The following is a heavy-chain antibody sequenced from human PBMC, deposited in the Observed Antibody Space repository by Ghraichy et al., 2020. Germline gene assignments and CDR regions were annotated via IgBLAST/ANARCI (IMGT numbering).Heavy chain of an antibody. V-gene: IGHV3-43*02. D-gene: IGHD2-2*01. CDR1: GFTFDDYA. CDR3: AKDIVVVPADYYGMAV. J-gene: IGHJ6*02. CDR2: ITWDGATT. Sequence: GGSLRLSCAASGFTFDDYAMHWVRQAPGKGLEWVSLITWDGATTSYADSVKGRFTISRDNNKNSLTLQMNSLRTEDTALYYCAKDIVVVPADYYGMAVWGQGTMVTVSS.